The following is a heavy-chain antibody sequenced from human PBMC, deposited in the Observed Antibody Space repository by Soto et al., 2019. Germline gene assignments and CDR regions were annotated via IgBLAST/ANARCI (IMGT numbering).Heavy chain of an antibody. J-gene: IGHJ6*02. V-gene: IGHV6-1*01. Sequence: SQALSLTCAMSGDSVSSNSAAWNWIRQSPSRGLEWLGRTYYRSKWYNDYAVSVKSRITINPDTSKNQFSLQLNSVTPEDTAVYYCARSRTGTTVFYYYGMDVWGQGTTVTVSS. CDR1: GDSVSSNSAA. CDR3: ARSRTGTTVFYYYGMDV. D-gene: IGHD1-7*01. CDR2: TYYRSKWYN.